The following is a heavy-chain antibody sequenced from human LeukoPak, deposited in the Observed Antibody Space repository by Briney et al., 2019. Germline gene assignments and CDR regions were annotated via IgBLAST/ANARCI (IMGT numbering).Heavy chain of an antibody. CDR2: INAYNGNT. CDR1: GYTFTTYG. Sequence: AAVKVSCKASGYTFTTYGISWVRQAPGQGHEWMGWINAYNGNTIYAQMLQGRVTMTTGTSASTAYLELRSLRSDDTAVYYCARASDLDSFDYWGQGTLVTVSS. V-gene: IGHV1-18*01. J-gene: IGHJ4*02. CDR3: ARASDLDSFDY.